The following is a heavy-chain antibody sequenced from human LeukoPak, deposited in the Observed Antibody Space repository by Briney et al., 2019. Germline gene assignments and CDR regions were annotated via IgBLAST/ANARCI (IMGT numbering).Heavy chain of an antibody. J-gene: IGHJ4*02. V-gene: IGHV3-30-3*01. Sequence: PGRSLRLSCAASGFTFSSYAMHWVRQAPGKGLEWVAVISYDGSNKYYADSVKGRFTISRDNSKNTLYPQMNSLRAEDTAVYFCATGYCTSTSCYRSRFDYWGQGTLVTVSS. CDR2: ISYDGSNK. CDR1: GFTFSSYA. CDR3: ATGYCTSTSCYRSRFDY. D-gene: IGHD2-2*01.